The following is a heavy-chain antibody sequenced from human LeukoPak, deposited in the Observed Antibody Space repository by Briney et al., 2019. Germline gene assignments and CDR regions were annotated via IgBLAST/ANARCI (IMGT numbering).Heavy chain of an antibody. D-gene: IGHD1-26*01. CDR3: ARELVGAAFDY. Sequence: PSETLSLTCTVSGDSISSYYWSWIRQPPGKGLEWIGYIYYSGSTNYNPSLKSRVTISVDTSKNQFSLKLSSVTAADTAVYYCARELVGAAFDYWGQGTLVTVSS. CDR2: IYYSGST. J-gene: IGHJ4*02. V-gene: IGHV4-59*01. CDR1: GDSISSYY.